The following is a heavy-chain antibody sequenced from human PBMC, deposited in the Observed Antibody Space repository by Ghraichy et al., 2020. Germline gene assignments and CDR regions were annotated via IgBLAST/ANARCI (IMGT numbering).Heavy chain of an antibody. CDR3: ARATIGDGMDV. D-gene: IGHD3-16*01. Sequence: SETLSLTCAVYGGSFSDYYWTWIRQPPGKGLEWIGEINHSGSSQYNPSLKSRVTISVNTSKKQFSLRLSSVTAADTALYYCARATIGDGMDVGGQGTTVTVSS. V-gene: IGHV4-34*01. J-gene: IGHJ6*02. CDR2: INHSGSS. CDR1: GGSFSDYY.